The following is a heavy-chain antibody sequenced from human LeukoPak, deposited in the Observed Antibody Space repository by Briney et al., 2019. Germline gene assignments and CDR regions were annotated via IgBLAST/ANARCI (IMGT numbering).Heavy chain of an antibody. CDR2: IYTSGST. CDR1: GGSISSSSYY. D-gene: IGHD3-10*01. J-gene: IGHJ5*02. V-gene: IGHV4-61*02. Sequence: PSEALSLTCTVSGGSISSSSYYWSWIRQPAGKGLEWIGRIYTSGSTNYNPSLKSRVTISVDTSKNQFSLKLSSVTAADTAVYYCARERGHYYYGSGSYRDWFDPWGQGTLVTVSS. CDR3: ARERGHYYYGSGSYRDWFDP.